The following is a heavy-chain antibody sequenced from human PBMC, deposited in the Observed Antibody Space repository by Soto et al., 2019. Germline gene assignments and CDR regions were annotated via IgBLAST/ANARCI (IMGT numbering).Heavy chain of an antibody. CDR3: ANYYSGGSCYPCDAFDI. V-gene: IGHV3-23*01. CDR2: ISGSGGST. Sequence: GGSLRLSCAASGFTFSSYAMSWFRQAPGKGLEWVSAISGSGGSTYYADSVKGRFTISRDNSKNTLYLQMNSLRAEDTAVYYCANYYSGGSCYPCDAFDICGQGPMVTLSS. CDR1: GFTFSSYA. J-gene: IGHJ3*02. D-gene: IGHD2-15*01.